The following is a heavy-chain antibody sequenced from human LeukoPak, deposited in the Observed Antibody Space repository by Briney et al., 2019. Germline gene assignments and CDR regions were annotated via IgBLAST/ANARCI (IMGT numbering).Heavy chain of an antibody. V-gene: IGHV1-2*02. CDR1: GYTFTGYY. CDR3: AREEGSGCYDS. D-gene: IGHD6-19*01. J-gene: IGHJ4*02. Sequence: VASVKVSCKASGYTFTGYYMHWVRQAPGQGLEWMGWINPNSGGTNYAQKFQGRVTMTRDTSITTACMELSRLRSDDTAVYYCAREEGSGCYDSWGQGTMLTVSS. CDR2: INPNSGGT.